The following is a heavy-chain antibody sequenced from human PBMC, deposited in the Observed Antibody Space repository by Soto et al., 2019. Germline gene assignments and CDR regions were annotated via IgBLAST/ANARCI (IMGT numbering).Heavy chain of an antibody. J-gene: IGHJ4*02. CDR2: ISPYNGNT. CDR1: GYTFTDFG. Sequence: QVQLVQSGAEVKKPGASVKVSCRASGYTFTDFGINWVRQAPGQGLEWVGWISPYNGNTQYVENLQGRVTMTTDTSTNTAYMELRSLRPDDTAVYYCARGRDYGDFYFDYWGQGTLVTVSS. V-gene: IGHV1-18*01. D-gene: IGHD4-17*01. CDR3: ARGRDYGDFYFDY.